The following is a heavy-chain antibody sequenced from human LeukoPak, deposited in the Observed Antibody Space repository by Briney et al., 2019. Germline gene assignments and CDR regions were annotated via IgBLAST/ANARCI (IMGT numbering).Heavy chain of an antibody. V-gene: IGHV4-39*02. CDR1: GGSVSSSSYY. D-gene: IGHD3-10*01. CDR2: ISYTGIT. J-gene: IGHJ3*01. CDR3: ARESGWGLPHAFDF. Sequence: SETLSLTCTVSGGSVSSSSYYWGWIRQPPGKGLEWNGTISYTGITYYNPSLKSRITMSVDMSKNHFSLRLSSVTAADTAVYYCARESGWGLPHAFDFWGQGTMITVSS.